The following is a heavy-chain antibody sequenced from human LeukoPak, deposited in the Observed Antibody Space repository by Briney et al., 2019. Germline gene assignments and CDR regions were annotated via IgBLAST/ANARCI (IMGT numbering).Heavy chain of an antibody. CDR2: ISYDGSNK. CDR1: GFTFSSYG. D-gene: IGHD3-10*01. CDR3: AKFGRDGPLLWFGEFSPGFDY. Sequence: GGSLRLSCAASGFTFSSYGMHWVRQAPGKGLEWVAVISYDGSNKYYADSVKGRFTISRDNSKNTLYLQMNSLRAEDTAVYYCAKFGRDGPLLWFGEFSPGFDYWGQGTLVTVSS. V-gene: IGHV3-30*18. J-gene: IGHJ4*02.